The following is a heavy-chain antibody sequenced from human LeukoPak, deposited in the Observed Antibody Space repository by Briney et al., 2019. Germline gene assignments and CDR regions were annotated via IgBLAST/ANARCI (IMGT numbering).Heavy chain of an antibody. D-gene: IGHD3-16*02. Sequence: KTSETLSLTCTVPGASITNSVYYWDWIRQPPGKGLEWIGSIYYSGRTYYNPSLKSRVTIAVDTSKNRFSLKLNSVTAADTAVYCCARRSYRYYYDYWGQGALVTVSS. J-gene: IGHJ4*02. CDR1: GASITNSVYY. V-gene: IGHV4-39*01. CDR2: IYYSGRT. CDR3: ARRSYRYYYDY.